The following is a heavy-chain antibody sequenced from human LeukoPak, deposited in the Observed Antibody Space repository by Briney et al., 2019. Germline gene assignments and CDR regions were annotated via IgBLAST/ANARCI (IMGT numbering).Heavy chain of an antibody. CDR1: GYTFTGYY. V-gene: IGHV1-2*02. J-gene: IGHJ4*02. CDR3: AAIVDRGGVDY. CDR2: INPNSGGT. D-gene: IGHD2-15*01. Sequence: GASVKVSCKASGYTFTGYYIHWVRQAPGQGPEWMGWINPNSGGTNYAQKSQGRVTMTRDTSISTAYMELTRLTSDDTAVYYCAAIVDRGGVDYWGQGTLVTVSS.